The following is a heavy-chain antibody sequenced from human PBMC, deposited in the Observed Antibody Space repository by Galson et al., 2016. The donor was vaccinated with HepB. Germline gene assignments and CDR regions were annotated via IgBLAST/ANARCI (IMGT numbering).Heavy chain of an antibody. J-gene: IGHJ4*02. Sequence: SCKASGYTFTGYYIHWVRQAPGQGLEWMGWINPNSGGTNFAQKLQGKVTMTRDTSISTAYMELSRLRSDDTAVYYCAKDTNPGGYAPHDWGQGTLVSVSS. CDR3: AKDTNPGGYAPHD. D-gene: IGHD2-2*01. CDR1: GYTFTGYY. CDR2: INPNSGGT. V-gene: IGHV1-2*02.